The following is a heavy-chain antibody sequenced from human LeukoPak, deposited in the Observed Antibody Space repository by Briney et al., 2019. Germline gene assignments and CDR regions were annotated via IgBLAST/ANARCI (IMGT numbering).Heavy chain of an antibody. Sequence: GGSLRLSCVTSGFTFSNYAMHWVRQAPGKGLEWVAVISYDGVNEYYADSLKGRFTISRDSSGNTLYLQMNSLRIDDTAVYYCVKANSGSYWGGYFDYWGQGALVTVSS. V-gene: IGHV3-30*18. CDR2: ISYDGVNE. D-gene: IGHD1-26*01. J-gene: IGHJ4*02. CDR1: GFTFSNYA. CDR3: VKANSGSYWGGYFDY.